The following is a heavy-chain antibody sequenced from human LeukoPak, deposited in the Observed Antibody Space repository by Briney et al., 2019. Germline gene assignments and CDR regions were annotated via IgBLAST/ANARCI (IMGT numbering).Heavy chain of an antibody. CDR2: ISRSSSYI. Sequence: RSGGSLRLSCAPSGFTFSRYSLNWVRQAPAKGREWVSSISRSSSYIYYADSVKGRFTISRDNAKNSLYLQMNSLRAEDTAVYYCARSYYYDSSGYYGTYYFDYWGQGTLVTVSS. V-gene: IGHV3-21*04. J-gene: IGHJ4*02. CDR1: GFTFSRYS. CDR3: ARSYYYDSSGYYGTYYFDY. D-gene: IGHD3-22*01.